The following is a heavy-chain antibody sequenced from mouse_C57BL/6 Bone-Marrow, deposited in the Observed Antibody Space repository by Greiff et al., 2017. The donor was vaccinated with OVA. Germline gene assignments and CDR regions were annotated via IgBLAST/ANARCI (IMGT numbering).Heavy chain of an antibody. J-gene: IGHJ1*03. CDR1: GFTFSSYA. Sequence: EVQRVESGGGLVKPGGSLKLSCAASGFTFSSYAMSWVRQTPEKRLEWVATISDGGSYTYYPDNVKGRFTISRDNAKNNLYLQMSHLKSEDTAMYYCARDEDYSNFYWYFDVWGTGTTVTVSS. D-gene: IGHD2-5*01. CDR3: ARDEDYSNFYWYFDV. V-gene: IGHV5-4*01. CDR2: ISDGGSYT.